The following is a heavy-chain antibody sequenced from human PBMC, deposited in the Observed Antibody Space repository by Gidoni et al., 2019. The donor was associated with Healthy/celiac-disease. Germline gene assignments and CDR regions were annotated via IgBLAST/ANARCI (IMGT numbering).Heavy chain of an antibody. J-gene: IGHJ3*02. CDR2: ISGSGGST. D-gene: IGHD5-18*01. CDR3: AKDLLSGYSYGRGADI. Sequence: EVQLLEYGGGLVQPGGYLRLSCAASGVTFSSYAMSWVRQAPGKGLEWVSAISGSGGSTYYADSVKGRFTISRDNSKTTLYLQMNSLRAEDTAVYYCAKDLLSGYSYGRGADIWGQGTMVTVSS. CDR1: GVTFSSYA. V-gene: IGHV3-23*01.